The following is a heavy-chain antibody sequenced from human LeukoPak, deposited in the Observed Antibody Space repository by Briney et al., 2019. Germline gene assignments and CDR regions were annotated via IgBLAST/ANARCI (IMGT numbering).Heavy chain of an antibody. Sequence: GGSLRLSYAASGFTFSSYAMSWVRQAPGKGLEWVSAISGSGGSTYYADSVKGRFTISRDNSKNTLYLQMNSLRAQDTAVYYCAKVACSGGSCYPIGFDYWGQGTLVTVSS. D-gene: IGHD2-15*01. J-gene: IGHJ4*02. V-gene: IGHV3-23*01. CDR1: GFTFSSYA. CDR2: ISGSGGST. CDR3: AKVACSGGSCYPIGFDY.